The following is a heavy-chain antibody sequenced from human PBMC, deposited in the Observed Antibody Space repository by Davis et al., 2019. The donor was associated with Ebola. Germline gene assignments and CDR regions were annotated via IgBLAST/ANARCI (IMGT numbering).Heavy chain of an antibody. CDR3: ARGPTYYDFWSGSEWFDP. J-gene: IGHJ5*02. CDR2: MNPNSGNT. D-gene: IGHD3-3*01. CDR1: GYTFTSYD. V-gene: IGHV1-8*03. Sequence: ASVKVSCKASGYTFTSYDINWVRQATGQGLEWMGWMNPNSGNTGYAQKFQGRVTITRNTSISTAYMELSSLRSEDTAVYYCARGPTYYDFWSGSEWFDPWGQGTLVTVSS.